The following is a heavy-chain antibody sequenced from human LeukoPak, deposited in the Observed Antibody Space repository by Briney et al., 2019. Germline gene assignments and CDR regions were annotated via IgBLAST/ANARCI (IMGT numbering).Heavy chain of an antibody. CDR2: INHSGST. Sequence: PSETLSLTCAVYGGSFSGYYWSWIRQPPGKGLEWIGEINHSGSTNYNPSLTGRVTISVDTSKNQFSLKLSSVTAADTAVYYCARGVGATSWFDPWGQGTLVTVSS. D-gene: IGHD1-26*01. J-gene: IGHJ5*02. V-gene: IGHV4-34*01. CDR1: GGSFSGYY. CDR3: ARGVGATSWFDP.